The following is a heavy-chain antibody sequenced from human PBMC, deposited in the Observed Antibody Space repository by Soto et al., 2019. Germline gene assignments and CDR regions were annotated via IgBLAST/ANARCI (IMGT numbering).Heavy chain of an antibody. CDR3: ARGGVAYGLDY. Sequence: PGESLKISCKGSGYSFTSYWIGWVRQMPGKGLEWMGIIYPGDSETRYSPSFQGQVTISHDKSISTAFLQWSSLQASDSAMYYCARGGVAYGLDYWGQGTLVTVSS. V-gene: IGHV5-51*01. CDR1: GYSFTSYW. CDR2: IYPGDSET. D-gene: IGHD3-10*01. J-gene: IGHJ4*02.